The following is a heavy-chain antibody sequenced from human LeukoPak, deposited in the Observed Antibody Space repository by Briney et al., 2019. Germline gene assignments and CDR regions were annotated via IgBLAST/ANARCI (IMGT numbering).Heavy chain of an antibody. CDR3: ATTSIAAPDSPPFDD. J-gene: IGHJ4*02. V-gene: IGHV1-24*01. D-gene: IGHD6-6*01. CDR1: GYTLTELS. Sequence: ASVKVSCKVSGYTLTELSMHWVRQAPGKGLEWMGGFDPEDGETIYAQKFQGRVTMTEDTSTDTAYMELSSLRSEDTAVYYCATTSIAAPDSPPFDDWGQGTLVTVCS. CDR2: FDPEDGET.